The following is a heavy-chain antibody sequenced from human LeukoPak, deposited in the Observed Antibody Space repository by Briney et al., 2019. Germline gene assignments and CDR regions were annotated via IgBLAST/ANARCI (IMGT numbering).Heavy chain of an antibody. J-gene: IGHJ4*02. D-gene: IGHD5-12*01. V-gene: IGHV4-34*01. CDR2: INHSGST. CDR1: GGSFSGYY. Sequence: SETLSLACAVYGGSFSGYYWSWIRQPPGKGLEWIGEINHSGSTNYNPSLKSRVTVSVDTSKNQFSLKLSSVTAADTAVYYCARDSGGYDHFDYWGQGTLVTVSS. CDR3: ARDSGGYDHFDY.